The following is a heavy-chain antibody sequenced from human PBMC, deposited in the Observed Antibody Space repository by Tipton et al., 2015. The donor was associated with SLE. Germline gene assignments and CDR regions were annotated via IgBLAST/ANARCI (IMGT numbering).Heavy chain of an antibody. CDR1: GFTFSSYW. D-gene: IGHD6-13*01. CDR2: INSDGIST. V-gene: IGHV3-74*01. Sequence: SLRLSCAASGFTFSSYWMHWVRQAPGKGLVWVSRINSDGISTSYADSVKGRFTISRDNAKNSLYLQMNSLRAEDTAVYYCAREFLRRIAAPLDYWGQGTLVTVSS. J-gene: IGHJ4*02. CDR3: AREFLRRIAAPLDY.